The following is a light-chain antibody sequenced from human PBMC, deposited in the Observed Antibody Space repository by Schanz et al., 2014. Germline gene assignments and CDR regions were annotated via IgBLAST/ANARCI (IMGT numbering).Light chain of an antibody. CDR1: SSDVGGYNY. V-gene: IGLV2-14*01. Sequence: QSALTQPASVSGSPGQSITISCTGTSSDVGGYNYVSWYQQHPGKAPKLMIYHVSVRPSGISHRFSGSKSGNTASLTISGLQAEDEADYYCSSYTSSSTPRWVFGGGTKLTVL. CDR3: SSYTSSSTPRWV. J-gene: IGLJ3*02. CDR2: HVS.